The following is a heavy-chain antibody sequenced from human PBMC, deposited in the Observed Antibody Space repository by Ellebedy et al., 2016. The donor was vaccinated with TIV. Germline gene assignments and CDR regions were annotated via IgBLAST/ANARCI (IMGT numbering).Heavy chain of an antibody. J-gene: IGHJ6*03. V-gene: IGHV4-4*02. CDR1: GDSISSSNW. CDR2: IYQSGST. CDR3: ARHGAGADMSYYYYYMDV. D-gene: IGHD3-16*01. Sequence: MPSETLSLTCAVSGDSISSSNWWNWVRQTPGKGLEWIGEIYQSGSTNYNPSLKSRVTISVDKSKNQFSLKLTSVTAADTAVYYCARHGAGADMSYYYYYMDVWGKGTTVTVSS.